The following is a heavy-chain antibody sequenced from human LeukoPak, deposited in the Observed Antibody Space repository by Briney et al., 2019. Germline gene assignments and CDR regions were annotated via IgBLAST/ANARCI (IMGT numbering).Heavy chain of an antibody. Sequence: PSQTLSLTCTVSGGSISSGDYYWSWIRQPPGKGLEWIGYIYYSGSTYYNPSLKSRVTISLDTSKNQVSLRLSSVTAADTAVYYCARGDYDSSGYYPLDWGQGTLVTVSS. V-gene: IGHV4-30-4*01. J-gene: IGHJ4*02. D-gene: IGHD3-22*01. CDR2: IYYSGST. CDR3: ARGDYDSSGYYPLD. CDR1: GGSISSGDYY.